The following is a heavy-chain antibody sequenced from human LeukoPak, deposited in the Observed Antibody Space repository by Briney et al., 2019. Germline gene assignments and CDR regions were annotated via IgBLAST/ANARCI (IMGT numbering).Heavy chain of an antibody. V-gene: IGHV3-66*01. CDR2: IYAGGNS. Sequence: GGSLRLSCTASGFIVSHKYMAWVRQAPGKGLEWLSIIYAGGNSVSADSVKGRFIISRDNSRNTVHLQMNSLRDDDTAVYYCARGQIDLLRNYFDSWGPGTLVAVSS. D-gene: IGHD3-22*01. J-gene: IGHJ4*02. CDR1: GFIVSHKY. CDR3: ARGQIDLLRNYFDS.